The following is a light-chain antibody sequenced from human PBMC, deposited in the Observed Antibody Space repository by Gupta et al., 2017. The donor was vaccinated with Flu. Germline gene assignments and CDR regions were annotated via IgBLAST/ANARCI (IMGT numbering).Light chain of an antibody. CDR2: AAS. CDR3: QQSYSPPET. Sequence: DIQMTQSPSSLSASVGDRVTITCRASQSISSYLNWYYQKPGKAPKLLIYAASSLQSGVPSRFSGSGSGTEFTLTISILQPEDCGTYYCQQSYSPPETFGQGTKVETK. CDR1: QSISSY. J-gene: IGKJ1*01. V-gene: IGKV1-39*01.